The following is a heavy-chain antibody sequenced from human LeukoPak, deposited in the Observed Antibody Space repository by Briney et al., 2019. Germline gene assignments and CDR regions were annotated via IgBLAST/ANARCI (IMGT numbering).Heavy chain of an antibody. J-gene: IGHJ6*02. CDR1: GFTFSSYA. CDR2: ISYDGSNK. V-gene: IGHV3-30-3*01. CDR3: ARNWNYHNYYYYYGMDV. Sequence: PGGSLRLSCAASGFTFSSYAMHWVRQAPGKGLEWVAVISYDGSNKYYADSVKGRFTISRDNSKNTLYLQMNSLRAEDTAVYYCARNWNYHNYYYYYGMDVWGQGTTVTVSS. D-gene: IGHD1-7*01.